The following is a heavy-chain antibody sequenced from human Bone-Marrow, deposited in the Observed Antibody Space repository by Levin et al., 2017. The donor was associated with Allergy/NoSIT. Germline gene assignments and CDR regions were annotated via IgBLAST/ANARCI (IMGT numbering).Heavy chain of an antibody. CDR2: ISGSGGST. CDR1: GFTFSSYA. CDR3: AKVRDFWSGYPPNWFDP. Sequence: GESLKISCAASGFTFSSYAMSWVRQAPGKGLEWVSAISGSGGSTYYADSVKGRFTISRDNSKNTLYLQMNSLRAEDTAVYYCAKVRDFWSGYPPNWFDPWGQGTLVTVSS. J-gene: IGHJ5*02. V-gene: IGHV3-23*01. D-gene: IGHD3-3*01.